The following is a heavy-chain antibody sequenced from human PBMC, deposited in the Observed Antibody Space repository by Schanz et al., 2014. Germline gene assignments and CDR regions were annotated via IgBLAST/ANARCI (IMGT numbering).Heavy chain of an antibody. CDR1: GFPFSRFS. D-gene: IGHD6-19*01. Sequence: VQLVESGGGSLQPGGSLRLSCTASGFPFSRFSMIWVRQAPGKGLEWVSYISSSSSTIYYADSVKGRFTISRDNAKNSLYLQMNSLRVEDTAVYYCARDLISSGWYGWGQGTLVTVSS. CDR2: ISSSSSTI. V-gene: IGHV3-48*04. CDR3: ARDLISSGWYG. J-gene: IGHJ4*02.